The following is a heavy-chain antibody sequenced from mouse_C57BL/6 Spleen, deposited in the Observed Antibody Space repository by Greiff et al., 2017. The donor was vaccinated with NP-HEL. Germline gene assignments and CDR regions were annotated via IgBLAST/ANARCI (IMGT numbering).Heavy chain of an antibody. CDR1: GFTFSSYA. J-gene: IGHJ3*01. CDR3: ARDKVEFAY. V-gene: IGHV5-4*01. D-gene: IGHD1-3*01. Sequence: EVNVVESGGGLVKPGGSLKLSCAASGFTFSSYAMSWVRQTPEKRLEWVATISDGGSYTYYPDNVKGRFTISRDNAKNNLYLQMSHLKSEDTAMYYCARDKVEFAYWGQGTLVTVSA. CDR2: ISDGGSYT.